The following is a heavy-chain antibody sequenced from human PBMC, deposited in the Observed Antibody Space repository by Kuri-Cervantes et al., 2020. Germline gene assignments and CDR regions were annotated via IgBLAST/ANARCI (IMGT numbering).Heavy chain of an antibody. J-gene: IGHJ2*01. CDR2: INHSGST. CDR1: GGSFSGYY. V-gene: IGHV4-34*01. CDR3: ARSVRSHYDILTGYYVVSGSYWYFDP. D-gene: IGHD3-9*01. Sequence: SETLSLTCAVYGGSFSGYYWSWIRQPPGKGLEWIGEINHSGSTYYNPSLKSRVTISVDTSKNQFSLKLSSVTAADTAVYYCARSVRSHYDILTGYYVVSGSYWYFDPWGRGTLVTVSS.